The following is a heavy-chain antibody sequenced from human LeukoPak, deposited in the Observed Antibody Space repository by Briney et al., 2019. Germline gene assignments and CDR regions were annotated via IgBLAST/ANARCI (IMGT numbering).Heavy chain of an antibody. CDR3: ARGSRELDY. Sequence: GGSLRLSCAASGLSLSSYGMHWVRQAPGKGLEWVAGIGYDGSHESEAESVKGRFTISRDNSRNTVYLQMNSLRVDDTAVYYCARGSRELDYWGQGTLVIVSS. J-gene: IGHJ4*02. CDR1: GLSLSSYG. D-gene: IGHD5-24*01. V-gene: IGHV3-33*01. CDR2: IGYDGSHE.